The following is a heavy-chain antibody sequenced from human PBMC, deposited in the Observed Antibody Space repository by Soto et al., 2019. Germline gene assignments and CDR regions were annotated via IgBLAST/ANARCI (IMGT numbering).Heavy chain of an antibody. Sequence: GGSLRLSCVGSGFNFRIYTMNWVRQAPGKGPEWVSSISSSSSYIYYADSLRGRFTISRDNAKNSVYLQMNSLRAEDTAVYYCARGIAARTPPDNWGQGTLVTVSS. CDR1: GFNFRIYT. CDR2: ISSSSSYI. D-gene: IGHD6-6*01. CDR3: ARGIAARTPPDN. J-gene: IGHJ4*02. V-gene: IGHV3-21*01.